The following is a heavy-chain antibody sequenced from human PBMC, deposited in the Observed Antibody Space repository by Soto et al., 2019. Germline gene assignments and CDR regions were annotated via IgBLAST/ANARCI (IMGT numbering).Heavy chain of an antibody. CDR1: GGTFNSYG. Sequence: SVKVSCKASGGTFNSYGISWVRQAPGQGLEWMGGIIPIFQTPDYAQKFQGRFTISRDNAQNSLYLQMNNLRCEDTAVYYCARDVRPTQYSYGMDVWGQGTTVTVSS. V-gene: IGHV1-69*05. CDR3: ARDVRPTQYSYGMDV. J-gene: IGHJ6*02. D-gene: IGHD4-4*01. CDR2: IIPIFQTP.